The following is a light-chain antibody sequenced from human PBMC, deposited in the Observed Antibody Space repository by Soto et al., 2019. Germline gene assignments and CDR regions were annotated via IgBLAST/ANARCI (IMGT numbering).Light chain of an antibody. V-gene: IGKV1-5*01. J-gene: IGKJ1*01. Sequence: DIQMTQSPSSVSASVGDRVTITCRASQSISSWLAWYQQKPGKAPKLLIYDASSLESGVPSRFSGSGSGTEFTLTISSLQPDDFATYYCQQYNSPSFGQGTKVDIK. CDR3: QQYNSPS. CDR1: QSISSW. CDR2: DAS.